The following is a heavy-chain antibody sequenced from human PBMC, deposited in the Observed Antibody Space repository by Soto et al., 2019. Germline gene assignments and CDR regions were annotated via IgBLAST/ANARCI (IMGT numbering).Heavy chain of an antibody. CDR1: GFSLSNSGVG. Sequence: QITVKESGPTLVKPTQTLTLTCTFSGFSLSNSGVGVAWIRQPPGKALEWLALIYWDDDERYRPSLRSRLTITKDTSKNQVVLTMTNVDPVDPATYFCTHKGGRGAGMDVWGQGTTVTVSS. V-gene: IGHV2-5*02. D-gene: IGHD2-15*01. CDR3: THKGGRGAGMDV. CDR2: IYWDDDE. J-gene: IGHJ6*02.